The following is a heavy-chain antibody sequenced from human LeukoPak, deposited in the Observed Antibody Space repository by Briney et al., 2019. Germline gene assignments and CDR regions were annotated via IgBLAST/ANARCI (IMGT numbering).Heavy chain of an antibody. CDR3: AKDDDDGDHVVVDH. V-gene: IGHV3-23*01. Sequence: GGSLRHSCAASGFTFSSYAIGWVRQAPGKGLEWVSLISGSGGSTYYADSVKGRFTVSRDNSKNTEYLQMNSLRAEDTAIYYCAKDDDDGDHVVVDHWGQATLVTVTS. CDR1: GFTFSSYA. D-gene: IGHD4-17*01. J-gene: IGHJ4*02. CDR2: ISGSGGST.